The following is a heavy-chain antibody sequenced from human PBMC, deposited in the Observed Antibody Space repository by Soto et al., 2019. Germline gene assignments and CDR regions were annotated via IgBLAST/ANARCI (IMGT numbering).Heavy chain of an antibody. D-gene: IGHD2-2*01. CDR1: GNTFTNFG. V-gene: IGHV1-18*01. Sequence: QGQLVQSGAEVKKPGASVKVSCTASGNTFTNFGVTWVRQAPGQGLEWMGWISAYTDDPNYAQKFQGRVTMTIDTSTSTAYLDLRSPTSDDTAVYFWARVIPGAEAWFDPRGQGTLVTVSS. J-gene: IGHJ5*02. CDR2: ISAYTDDP. CDR3: ARVIPGAEAWFDP.